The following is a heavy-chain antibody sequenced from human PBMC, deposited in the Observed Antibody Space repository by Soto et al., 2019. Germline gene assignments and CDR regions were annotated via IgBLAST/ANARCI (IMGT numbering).Heavy chain of an antibody. CDR1: GFTFSSYA. J-gene: IGHJ4*02. Sequence: GGSLRLSCAASGFTFSSYAMSWVRQAPGKGLEWVSTISGSDGRTYSTDSVKGRFTISRDNSRNTAYLQMDSLRVEDTAVYYCAKGVSQYTPLALFDYWGRGTLVTVSS. CDR3: AKGVSQYTPLALFDY. D-gene: IGHD5-18*01. CDR2: ISGSDGRT. V-gene: IGHV3-23*01.